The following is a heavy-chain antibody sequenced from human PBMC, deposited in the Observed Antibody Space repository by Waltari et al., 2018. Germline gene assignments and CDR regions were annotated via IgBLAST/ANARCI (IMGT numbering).Heavy chain of an antibody. D-gene: IGHD4-17*01. J-gene: IGHJ5*02. CDR3: ARELRVGWFDP. CDR1: GFTFSRYD. CDR2: ISRNRNTV. V-gene: IGHV3-48*01. Sequence: EVQLVESGGGLVQPGGSLRLYCAASGFTFSRYDMNWVRQAPGKGLEWVSHISRNRNTVYYADSVRGRFTISRDNGQNSLYLQMNNLSAADTAVYYCARELRVGWFDPWGQGTLVTVSS.